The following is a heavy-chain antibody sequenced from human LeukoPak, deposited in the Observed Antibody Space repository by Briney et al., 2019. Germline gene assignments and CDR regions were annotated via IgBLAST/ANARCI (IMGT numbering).Heavy chain of an antibody. V-gene: IGHV4-39*01. CDR3: ATIYCSSTSCYTGRGVFDY. D-gene: IGHD2-2*02. J-gene: IGHJ4*02. CDR1: GGSISSRSYY. CDR2: IYYSGST. Sequence: SETLSLTCTVSGGSISSRSYYWGWIRQPPGKGLEWIGSIYYSGSTYYNPSLKSRVTISVDTSKNQFSLKLSSVTAADTAVYYCATIYCSSTSCYTGRGVFDYWGQGTLVTVSS.